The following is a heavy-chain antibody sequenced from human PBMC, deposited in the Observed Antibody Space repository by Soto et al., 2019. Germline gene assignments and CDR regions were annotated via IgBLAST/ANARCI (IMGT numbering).Heavy chain of an antibody. J-gene: IGHJ6*03. CDR2: IIPILGIA. V-gene: IGHV1-69*02. D-gene: IGHD2-2*01. Sequence: QVQLVQSGAEVKKPGSSVKVSCKASGGTFSSYTISWVRQAPGQGLEWMGRIIPILGIANYAQKFQGRVTITPDKSTSTAYMELSSLRSEDTSVYYCARADIVVVPAAMSDRDYYYYYYMDVWGKGTTVTVSS. CDR1: GGTFSSYT. CDR3: ARADIVVVPAAMSDRDYYYYYYMDV.